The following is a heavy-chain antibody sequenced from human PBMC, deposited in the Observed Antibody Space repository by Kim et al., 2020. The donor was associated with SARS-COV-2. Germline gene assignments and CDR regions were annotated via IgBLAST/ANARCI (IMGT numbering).Heavy chain of an antibody. CDR1: GGSISSGGYY. CDR3: AYGKTTVTGYYFDY. J-gene: IGHJ4*02. Sequence: SETLSLTCTVSGGSISSGGYYWSWIRQHPGKGLEWIGYIYYSGSTYYNPSLKSRVTISVDTSKNQFSLKLSSVTAADTAVYYCAYGKTTVTGYYFDYWGQGTLVTVSS. D-gene: IGHD4-17*01. V-gene: IGHV4-31*03. CDR2: IYYSGST.